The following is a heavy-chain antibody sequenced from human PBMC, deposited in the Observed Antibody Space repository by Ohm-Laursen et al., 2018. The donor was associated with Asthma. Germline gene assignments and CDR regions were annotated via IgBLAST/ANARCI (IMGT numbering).Heavy chain of an antibody. Sequence: SVKVSCKASGYSLSSNAISWVRQAPGQRPEWMGWIYIRNTNYAPKFRDRITLSTDTSTDTAYMDLRSLRSDDTAVYYCVRDVVDRFDFWGQGSLVIVSS. CDR1: GYSLSSNA. V-gene: IGHV1-18*04. CDR2: IYIRNT. D-gene: IGHD2-21*01. J-gene: IGHJ4*02. CDR3: VRDVVDRFDF.